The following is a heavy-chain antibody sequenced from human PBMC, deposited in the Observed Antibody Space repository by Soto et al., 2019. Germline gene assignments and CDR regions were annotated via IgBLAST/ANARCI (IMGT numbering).Heavy chain of an antibody. Sequence: QVQMVQSGAEVRKPGASVKVSCEASGYTFTSYDIYWVRQATGQRLERLGWLNPKTGNSGYAKKFQGRINVTSDMSINTVHMEMSSLRAEDTAVYYCARRAETNGWNGCGADKYYFACWGQGTLVTVSS. V-gene: IGHV1-8*01. J-gene: IGHJ4*02. D-gene: IGHD2-21*01. CDR2: LNPKTGNS. CDR3: ARRAETNGWNGCGADKYYFAC. CDR1: GYTFTSYD.